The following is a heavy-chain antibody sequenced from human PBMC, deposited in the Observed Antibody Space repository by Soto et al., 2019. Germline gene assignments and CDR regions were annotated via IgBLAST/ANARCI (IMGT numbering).Heavy chain of an antibody. J-gene: IGHJ3*01. CDR1: GYTFTSYD. CDR3: ARFEDGYISDF. CDR2: MNPNSGNT. V-gene: IGHV1-8*01. D-gene: IGHD5-12*01. Sequence: GASVKVSCKASGYTFTSYDINWVRHATGQGLEWMGWMNPNSGNTGYAQKFQGRVTMTRNTSISTAYMELRSLRSEDTAVYYCARFEDGYISDFWGQGKMVPVS.